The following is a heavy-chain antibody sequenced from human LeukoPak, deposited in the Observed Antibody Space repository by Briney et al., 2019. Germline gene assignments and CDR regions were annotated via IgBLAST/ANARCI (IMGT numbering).Heavy chain of an antibody. J-gene: IGHJ4*02. CDR1: GFTFSSYA. Sequence: GGSLRLSCAASGFTFSSYAMSWVRQAPGKGLEWVSAISGSGGSTYYADSVKGRFTISRDNSKNTLYLQMNSLRAEDTAVYYCAKVSLLEKTWELRGTTYYFDYWGQGTLVTISS. D-gene: IGHD1-26*01. CDR2: ISGSGGST. V-gene: IGHV3-23*01. CDR3: AKVSLLEKTWELRGTTYYFDY.